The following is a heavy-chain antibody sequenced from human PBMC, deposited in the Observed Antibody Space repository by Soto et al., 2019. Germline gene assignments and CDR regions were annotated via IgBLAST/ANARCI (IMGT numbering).Heavy chain of an antibody. CDR1: GYSFAVYW. CDR3: ARQIYDSDTGPNFQYYFDS. CDR2: IDPSDSQT. D-gene: IGHD3-22*01. J-gene: IGHJ4*02. V-gene: IGHV5-10-1*01. Sequence: PGESLKSAGKGSGYSFAVYWITWVLQKPWKGLEWMGRIDPSDSQTYYSPSFRGHVTISATKSITTVFLQWSSLRASDTAMYYCARQIYDSDTGPNFQYYFDSWGQGTPVTVSS.